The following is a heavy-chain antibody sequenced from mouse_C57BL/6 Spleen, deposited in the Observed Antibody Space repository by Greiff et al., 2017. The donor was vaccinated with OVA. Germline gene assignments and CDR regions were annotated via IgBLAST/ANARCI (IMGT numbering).Heavy chain of an antibody. D-gene: IGHD2-3*01. J-gene: IGHJ3*01. CDR1: GFTFSDYG. CDR2: ISSGSSTI. CDR3: AKDGYPPFAD. V-gene: IGHV5-17*01. Sequence: EVHLVESGGGLVKPGGSLKLSCAASGFTFSDYGMHWVRQAPEKGLEWVAYISSGSSTIYYADTVKGRFTISRDNAKNTLFLQMTSLRSEDTAMYYCAKDGYPPFADWGQGTLVTVSA.